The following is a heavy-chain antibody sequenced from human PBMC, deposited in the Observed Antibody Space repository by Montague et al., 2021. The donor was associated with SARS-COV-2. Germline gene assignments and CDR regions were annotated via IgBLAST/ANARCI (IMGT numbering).Heavy chain of an antibody. CDR2: IYYSGSS. J-gene: IGHJ6*03. CDR3: ARHTVFCTSTSCFQGPPLYFYMDV. Sequence: SETLSLTCSVSGDSISHSSFYWGWIRQPPGKGLGWIGGIYYSGSSSYNPSLKSRVTISIDTSKNQFSLELSSVTAADTAVYYCARHTVFCTSTSCFQGPPLYFYMDVWGKGTTVTVSS. D-gene: IGHD2-2*01. CDR1: GDSISHSSFY. V-gene: IGHV4-39*01.